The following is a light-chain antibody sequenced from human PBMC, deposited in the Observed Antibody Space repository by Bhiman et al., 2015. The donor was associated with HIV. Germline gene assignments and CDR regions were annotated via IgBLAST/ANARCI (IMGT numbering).Light chain of an antibody. CDR3: QAWDFTTAV. CDR2: QDN. V-gene: IGLV3-1*01. J-gene: IGLJ3*02. CDR1: KLGNRY. Sequence: SYELTQPPSLSVSPGQTASITCSGDKLGNRYACWYQQKPGQSPVLVIYQDNKRPSGIPERFSGSNSGNSATLTISETQIMDEGDYYCQAWDFTTAVFGGGTRLTVL.